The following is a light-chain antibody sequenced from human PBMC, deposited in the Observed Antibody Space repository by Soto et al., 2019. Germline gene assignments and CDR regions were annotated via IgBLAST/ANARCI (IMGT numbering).Light chain of an antibody. V-gene: IGKV3-15*01. CDR2: GAS. CDR1: QSFNSIY. CDR3: QQYINLWT. J-gene: IGKJ1*01. Sequence: EIVLTQSPGTLSLSPGERATLSCRASQSFNSIYLAWYQQKPGQAPRLLIYGASSRATGVPARFSGSGSGTEFTLTISSLQSEDFAVYYCQQYINLWTFGQGTKVDIK.